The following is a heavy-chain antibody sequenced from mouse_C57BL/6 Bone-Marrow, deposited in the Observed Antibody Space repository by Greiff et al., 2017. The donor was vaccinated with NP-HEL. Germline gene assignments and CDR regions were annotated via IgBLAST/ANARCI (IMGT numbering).Heavy chain of an antibody. Sequence: QVQLQQPGAEPVMPGASVKLSCKASGYTFTSYWMHWVKQRPGQGLEWIGEIDPSDSYTNYNQKFKGKSTLTVDKSSSTAYMQLSSLTSEDSAVYYCAREDPLYGSSPVWYFDVWGTGTTVTVSS. CDR2: IDPSDSYT. D-gene: IGHD1-1*01. CDR3: AREDPLYGSSPVWYFDV. CDR1: GYTFTSYW. V-gene: IGHV1-69*01. J-gene: IGHJ1*03.